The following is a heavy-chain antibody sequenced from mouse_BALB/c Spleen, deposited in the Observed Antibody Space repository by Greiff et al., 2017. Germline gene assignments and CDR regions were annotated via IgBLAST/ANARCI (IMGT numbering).Heavy chain of an antibody. CDR1: GYSFTSYW. J-gene: IGHJ2*01. Sequence: VQLQQSGTVLARPGASVKMSCKASGYSFTSYWMHWVKQRPGQGLEWIGAIYPGNSDTSYNQKFKGKAKLTAVTSASTAYMELSSLTNEDSAVYYCTRSLHDYYFDYWGQGTTLTVSS. V-gene: IGHV1-5*01. CDR2: IYPGNSDT. D-gene: IGHD2-4*01. CDR3: TRSLHDYYFDY.